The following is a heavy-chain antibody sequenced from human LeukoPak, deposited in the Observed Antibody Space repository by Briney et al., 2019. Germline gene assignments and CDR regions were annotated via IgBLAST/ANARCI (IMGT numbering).Heavy chain of an antibody. Sequence: GESLKISCKGSGYSFTSYWIGWVRQMPGKGLEWMGIIYPGDSDTRYSPSFQGQVTISADKSISTAYLQWSSLKASDTAMYYCASTNTPSIAAADYWGQGTLVTVSS. CDR2: IYPGDSDT. D-gene: IGHD6-13*01. V-gene: IGHV5-51*01. J-gene: IGHJ4*02. CDR1: GYSFTSYW. CDR3: ASTNTPSIAAADY.